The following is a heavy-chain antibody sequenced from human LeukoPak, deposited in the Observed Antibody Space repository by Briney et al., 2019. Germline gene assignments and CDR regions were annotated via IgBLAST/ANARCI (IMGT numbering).Heavy chain of an antibody. Sequence: ASVKVSCKASGYTFSNFGINWVRQAPGQGLEWIAWISGNNDNPNYGQKFQGRVTMTTDTSTSTAYMELRSLRSDDTAVYYCARVPPDSSGYYVYYFDYWGQGTLVTVSS. CDR1: GYTFSNFG. D-gene: IGHD3-22*01. V-gene: IGHV1-18*01. J-gene: IGHJ4*02. CDR2: ISGNNDNP. CDR3: ARVPPDSSGYYVYYFDY.